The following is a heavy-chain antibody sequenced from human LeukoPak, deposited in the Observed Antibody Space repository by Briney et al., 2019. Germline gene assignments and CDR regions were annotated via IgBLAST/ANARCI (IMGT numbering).Heavy chain of an antibody. CDR2: ISGSGGST. CDR3: AKAINTYYYDSSGYSDDAFDI. Sequence: GGSLRLSCAASGFTFSSYAMSWVRQAPGKGLEWVSAISGSGGSTYYADSVKGRFTISRDNSKNTLYLQMNSLRAEDTAVYYCAKAINTYYYDSSGYSDDAFDIWGQGTMVTVSS. V-gene: IGHV3-23*01. D-gene: IGHD3-22*01. CDR1: GFTFSSYA. J-gene: IGHJ3*02.